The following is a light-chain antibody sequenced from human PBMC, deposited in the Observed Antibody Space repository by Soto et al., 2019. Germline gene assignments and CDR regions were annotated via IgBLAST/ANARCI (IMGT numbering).Light chain of an antibody. J-gene: IGKJ1*01. CDR1: QTIGSW. CDR2: DAS. CDR3: QQYNSYSGM. Sequence: DIQMTQSPSTLSAFVGDRVTVTCRASQTIGSWLAWYQQKPGRAPKLLIFDASSLESGVPSRFSGNGSGTEFTLTICGLQPDDFASYYCQQYNSYSGMFGQGTKVDIK. V-gene: IGKV1-5*01.